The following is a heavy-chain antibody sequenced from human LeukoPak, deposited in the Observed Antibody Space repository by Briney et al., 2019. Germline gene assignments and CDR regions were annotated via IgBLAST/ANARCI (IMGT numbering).Heavy chain of an antibody. V-gene: IGHV1-69*04. D-gene: IGHD5-18*01. J-gene: IGHJ4*02. Sequence: SVKVSCKASGGTFSSYAISWVRQAPGQGLEWMGRIIPILGIANYAQKFQGRVTITADKSTSTAYMELSSLRSEDTAVYYCASEPSGYSYGQNDYWGQGTLVTVSS. CDR3: ASEPSGYSYGQNDY. CDR2: IIPILGIA. CDR1: GGTFSSYA.